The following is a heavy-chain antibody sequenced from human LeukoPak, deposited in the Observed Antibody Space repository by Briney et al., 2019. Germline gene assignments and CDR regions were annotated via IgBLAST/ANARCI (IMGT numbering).Heavy chain of an antibody. D-gene: IGHD3-10*01. CDR2: VRTKTHGGAP. J-gene: IGHJ5*02. Sequence: PGGSLRLSCKGSGVTFGDYAVMWFRQAPGKRLEWVGFVRTKTHGGAPETAASVKGRFNVSRDDSEGIAYLQMTSLTTEDTAMYYCARINFRDYRGYTWFEPWGQGTLVTVSS. CDR3: ARINFRDYRGYTWFEP. V-gene: IGHV3-49*03. CDR1: GVTFGDYA.